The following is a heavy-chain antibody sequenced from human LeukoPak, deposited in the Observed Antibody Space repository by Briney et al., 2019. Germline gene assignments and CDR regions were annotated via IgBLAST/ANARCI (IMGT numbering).Heavy chain of an antibody. V-gene: IGHV3-23*01. Sequence: GGTLRLSCAASGFTFSSYGMSWVRQAPGKGLEWVSAISGSGGSTYYADSVKGRFTISRDNSKNTLYLQMNSLRAEDTAVYYCAKDPNTQNWFDPWGQGTLVTVSS. D-gene: IGHD2-2*02. CDR3: AKDPNTQNWFDP. J-gene: IGHJ5*02. CDR2: ISGSGGST. CDR1: GFTFSSYG.